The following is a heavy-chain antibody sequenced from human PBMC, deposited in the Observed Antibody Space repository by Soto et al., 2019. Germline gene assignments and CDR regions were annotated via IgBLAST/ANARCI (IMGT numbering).Heavy chain of an antibody. J-gene: IGHJ4*02. CDR1: GFTFSSYW. Sequence: GGSLRLSCAASGFTFSSYWMSWVRQAPGKGLEWVANIKQDGSEKYYVDSVKGRFTISRDNAKNSLYLQMNSLRAEDTAVYYCARDWREFGGVIAVDYWGQGTLVTVSS. V-gene: IGHV3-7*01. D-gene: IGHD3-16*02. CDR2: IKQDGSEK. CDR3: ARDWREFGGVIAVDY.